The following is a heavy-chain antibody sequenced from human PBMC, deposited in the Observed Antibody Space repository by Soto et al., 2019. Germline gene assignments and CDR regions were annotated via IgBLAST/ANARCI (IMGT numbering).Heavy chain of an antibody. Sequence: ASVKVSCKASGYTFTSYYMHWLRQSPGQGLEWMGIINPSGGSTSYAQKFQGRVTMTRDTSTSTVYMELSSLRSEDTAVYYCARGNGSGYDRPHYYYYGMDVWGQGTTVTVSS. D-gene: IGHD5-12*01. CDR1: GYTFTSYY. CDR2: INPSGGST. J-gene: IGHJ6*02. V-gene: IGHV1-46*01. CDR3: ARGNGSGYDRPHYYYYGMDV.